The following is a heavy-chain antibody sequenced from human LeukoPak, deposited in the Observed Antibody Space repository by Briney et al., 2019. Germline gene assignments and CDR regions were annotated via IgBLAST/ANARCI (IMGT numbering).Heavy chain of an antibody. CDR2: ISSSSTDT. V-gene: IGHV3-21*05. CDR1: GFTFSSYD. J-gene: IGHJ4*02. D-gene: IGHD3-10*01. CDR3: ARKTYYYDSGSYSKSYYFDY. Sequence: PGGSLRLSCAASGFTFSSYDMNWVRQAPGKGLEWLSDISSSSTDTNYADSVKGRFTISRDNAKNSLFLQLNSLRAEDTAVYYCARKTYYYDSGSYSKSYYFDYWGQGTLVTVSS.